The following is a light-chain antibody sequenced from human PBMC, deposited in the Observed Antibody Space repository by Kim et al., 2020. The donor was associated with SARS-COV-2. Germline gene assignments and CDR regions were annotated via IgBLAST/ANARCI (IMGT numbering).Light chain of an antibody. CDR1: SSDIGTYNY. J-gene: IGLJ1*01. CDR2: DVN. Sequence: QSALTQPASVSGSPGQSITISCTGTSSDIGTYNYVSWYQHHPGEAPKVIIFDVNKRPSGVSSRFSGSKSGHTASLTISGLQPEDEAVYYCTSYTDTTTFLFATGTKVTVL. CDR3: TSYTDTTTFL. V-gene: IGLV2-14*03.